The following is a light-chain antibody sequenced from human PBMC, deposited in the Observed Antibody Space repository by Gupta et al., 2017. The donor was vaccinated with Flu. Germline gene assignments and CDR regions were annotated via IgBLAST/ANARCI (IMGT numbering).Light chain of an antibody. Sequence: SISIACTGTSSDVGGDKYVSWYQLHPSKAATLMIYDVSERPSGVTNRFSGSQSGNTASLTISERQEEDDADYYFGSDTTSSTLVFGGGTKVTVL. V-gene: IGLV2-14*03. CDR2: DVS. J-gene: IGLJ2*01. CDR3: GSDTTSSTLV. CDR1: SSDVGGDKY.